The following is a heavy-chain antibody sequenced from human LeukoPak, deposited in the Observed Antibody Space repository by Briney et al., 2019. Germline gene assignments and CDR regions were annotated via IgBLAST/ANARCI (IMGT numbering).Heavy chain of an antibody. V-gene: IGHV3-15*07. CDR2: IKSKADGETI. CDR1: GFTFTNAW. CDR3: TTDYAYYGMDV. Sequence: GGSLRLSCAASGFTFTNAWMNWVRQAPGKGLEWVGRIKSKADGETIDYAAPVKGRFTFSRDDSKNMLYLQMNSLKSEDTAVYYCTTDYAYYGMDVWGQGTTVTVSS. D-gene: IGHD3-16*01. J-gene: IGHJ6*02.